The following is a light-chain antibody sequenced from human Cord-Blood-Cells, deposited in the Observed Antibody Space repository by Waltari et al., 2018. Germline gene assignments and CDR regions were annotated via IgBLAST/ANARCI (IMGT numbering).Light chain of an antibody. CDR3: QQYGSSPVT. Sequence: EIVLTQSPGTLSLSPGERATLSCRASQRVSSSYLAWYQQKPGQAPRLLIYGASRRATCIPDRFSGSGSGTDFTLTISRLEPEDFAVYYCQQYGSSPVTFGQGTKLEIK. CDR2: GAS. J-gene: IGKJ2*01. V-gene: IGKV3-20*01. CDR1: QRVSSSY.